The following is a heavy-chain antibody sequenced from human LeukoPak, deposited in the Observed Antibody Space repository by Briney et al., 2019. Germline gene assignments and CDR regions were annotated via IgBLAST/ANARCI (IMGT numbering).Heavy chain of an antibody. J-gene: IGHJ4*02. V-gene: IGHV1-69*04. Sequence: SVKVSCKASGGTFSSYAISWVRQAPGQGLEWMGRIIPILGIANYAQKFQGRVTITRNTSISTAYMELSSLRSEDTAVYYCAIQAGRDYYFDYWGQGTLVTVSS. CDR2: IIPILGIA. CDR3: AIQAGRDYYFDY. CDR1: GGTFSSYA. D-gene: IGHD5-24*01.